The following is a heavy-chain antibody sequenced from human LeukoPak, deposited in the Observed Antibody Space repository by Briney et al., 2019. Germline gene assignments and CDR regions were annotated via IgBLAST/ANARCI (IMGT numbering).Heavy chain of an antibody. V-gene: IGHV4-31*03. J-gene: IGHJ4*02. CDR2: IFYSGST. CDR3: ARADLHYGSGTDFDY. CDR1: GGSISSGGFY. Sequence: PSETLSLTCTVSGGSISSGGFYWSWLRPHPGKGFEWIGYIFYSGSTYYNPSLRSRVTLSEDTPKNQFSLKLSSVTAADTAVYYCARADLHYGSGTDFDYWGQGTLVTVSS. D-gene: IGHD3-10*01.